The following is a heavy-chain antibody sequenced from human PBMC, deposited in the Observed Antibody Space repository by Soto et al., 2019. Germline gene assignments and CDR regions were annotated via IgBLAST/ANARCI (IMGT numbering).Heavy chain of an antibody. CDR2: INDDGSAP. J-gene: IGHJ4*02. CDR1: GFTFSGSW. Sequence: EVQLVESGGGLVQPGGSLRLSCAASGFTFSGSWMHWVRQAPGKGLVWVSRINDDGSAPSYADFMKGRFTISRDNAKDTLFLQMNGLRAEDTAVYYCARGILGSGTANDYWGQGTLVTVSS. CDR3: ARGILGSGTANDY. D-gene: IGHD3-10*01. V-gene: IGHV3-74*01.